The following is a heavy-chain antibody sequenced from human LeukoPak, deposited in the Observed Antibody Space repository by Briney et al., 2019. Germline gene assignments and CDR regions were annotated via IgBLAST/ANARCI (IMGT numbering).Heavy chain of an antibody. CDR1: GFSFSRYW. J-gene: IGHJ6*02. Sequence: GGSLRLSCAASGFSFSRYWVSWVRQAPGRGLEWVANIKEDGSEKYYVDSVKGRFTVSRDNSKSSLYLQMNNLRAEDTAVYYCARDLVLRNYYQYGMGVWGQGTTVTLSS. CDR2: IKEDGSEK. D-gene: IGHD3-3*01. V-gene: IGHV3-7*01. CDR3: ARDLVLRNYYQYGMGV.